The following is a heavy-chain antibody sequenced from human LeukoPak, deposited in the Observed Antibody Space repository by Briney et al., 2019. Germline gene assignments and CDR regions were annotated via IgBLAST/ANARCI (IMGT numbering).Heavy chain of an antibody. CDR1: GFTFSSYG. CDR2: IRHDGSYQ. V-gene: IGHV3-30*02. D-gene: IGHD3-22*01. J-gene: IGHJ4*02. CDR3: AKNRDSSDYPRDFDF. Sequence: PGGSPRLSCAAFGFTFSSYGMHWVRQTPGKGLEWVAFIRHDGSYQRYADSVKGRFTVSSDNSKDMVYLQMNSLRTEDTAVYYCAKNRDSSDYPRDFDFWGQGTLVTVSS.